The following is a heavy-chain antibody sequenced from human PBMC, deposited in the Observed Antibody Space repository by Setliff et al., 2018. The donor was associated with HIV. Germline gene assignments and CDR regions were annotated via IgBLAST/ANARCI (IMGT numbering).Heavy chain of an antibody. V-gene: IGHV4-34*11. CDR3: ARIGSGWSVGWFDP. Sequence: ASETLSLTCAVYGGSLSGYYWSWIRQAPGKGLEWIGCIDASANTYYIPSLKSRATISIGTSKNQLSLKLRSVTAADTAVYYCARIGSGWSVGWFDPWGQGTLVTVSS. CDR1: GGSLSGYY. D-gene: IGHD6-13*01. J-gene: IGHJ5*02. CDR2: IDASANT.